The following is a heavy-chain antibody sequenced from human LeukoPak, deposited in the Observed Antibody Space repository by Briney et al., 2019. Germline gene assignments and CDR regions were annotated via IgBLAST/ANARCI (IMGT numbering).Heavy chain of an antibody. Sequence: GGSLRLPCTASGFTFSNFWMHWVRQAPGKGLEWVSRINDDGRSTSYADSVKGRFTISRDNAKNTVYLQMNTLRAEDTAVYYCARAYCGDDCYSRAMDYWGQGTLVTVSS. CDR3: ARAYCGDDCYSRAMDY. CDR2: INDDGRST. V-gene: IGHV3-74*01. J-gene: IGHJ4*02. CDR1: GFTFSNFW. D-gene: IGHD2-21*02.